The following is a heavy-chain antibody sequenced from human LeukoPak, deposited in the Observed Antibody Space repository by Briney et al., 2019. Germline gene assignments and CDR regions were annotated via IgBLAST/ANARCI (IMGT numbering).Heavy chain of an antibody. CDR1: GFTFSSYS. CDR2: ISSSSSTI. CDR3: ARGPDYGDSSGANSQDLFDI. J-gene: IGHJ3*02. V-gene: IGHV3-48*01. D-gene: IGHD3-22*01. Sequence: PGGSLRLSCAASGFTFSSYSMNWVRQAPGKGLEWVSYISSSSSTIYYADSVKGRFTISRDNSKNTLYLQMNSLRAEDTAVYYCARGPDYGDSSGANSQDLFDIWGQGTMVTVSS.